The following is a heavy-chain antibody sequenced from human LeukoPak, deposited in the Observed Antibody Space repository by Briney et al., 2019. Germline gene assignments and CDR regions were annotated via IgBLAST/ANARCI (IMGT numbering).Heavy chain of an antibody. CDR1: GGSISSYY. Sequence: PSETLSLTCTVSGGSISSYYWSWLRQPPGKGLEWIGYIYYSGSTNYNPSLKSRVTISVDTSKNQFSLKLSSVTAADTAVYYCAREVGATNFDYWGQGTLVTVSS. V-gene: IGHV4-59*01. D-gene: IGHD1-26*01. CDR3: AREVGATNFDY. J-gene: IGHJ4*02. CDR2: IYYSGST.